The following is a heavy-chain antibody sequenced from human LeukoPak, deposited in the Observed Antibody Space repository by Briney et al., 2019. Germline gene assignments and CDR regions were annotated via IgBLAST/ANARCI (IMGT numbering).Heavy chain of an antibody. CDR3: ARAMRIQLREDY. D-gene: IGHD5-18*01. J-gene: IGHJ4*02. Sequence: ASVKVSCKASGYTFTSYGISWVRQATGQGLEWMGWISAYNGNTNYAQKLQGRVTMTTDTSTSTAYMELRSLRSDDTAVYYCARAMRIQLREDYWGQGTLVTVSS. V-gene: IGHV1-18*04. CDR2: ISAYNGNT. CDR1: GYTFTSYG.